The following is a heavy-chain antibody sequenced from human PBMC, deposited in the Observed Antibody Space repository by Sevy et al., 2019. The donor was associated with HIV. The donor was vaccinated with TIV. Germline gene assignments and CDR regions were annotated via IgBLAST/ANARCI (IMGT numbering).Heavy chain of an antibody. D-gene: IGHD4-17*01. CDR3: ARDLTHYGDSIAGVDY. CDR2: INPNSGGT. J-gene: IGHJ4*02. CDR1: GYTFTGYY. V-gene: IGHV1-2*02. Sequence: ASVKVSCKASGYTFTGYYMHWVRQAPGQGLEWMGWINPNSGGTNYAQKFQGRVTMTRDTSISTAYMELSRLRSDDTAVYYCARDLTHYGDSIAGVDYWGQGTLVTVSS.